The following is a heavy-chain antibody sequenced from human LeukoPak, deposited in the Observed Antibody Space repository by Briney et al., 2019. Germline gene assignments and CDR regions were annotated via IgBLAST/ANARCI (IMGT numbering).Heavy chain of an antibody. CDR1: GNSLSELS. D-gene: IGHD3-3*01. CDR2: FDPEEAKM. Sequence: DKVSCKVSGNSLSELSIQWVRQAPGKGLECMGGFDPEEAKMVYAQNFQGRVTMTEDTSTQTAYMELSGLTSDDTAVYYCTTRSGDFWSGFVNWGQGTLVT. CDR3: TTRSGDFWSGFVN. V-gene: IGHV1-24*01. J-gene: IGHJ4*02.